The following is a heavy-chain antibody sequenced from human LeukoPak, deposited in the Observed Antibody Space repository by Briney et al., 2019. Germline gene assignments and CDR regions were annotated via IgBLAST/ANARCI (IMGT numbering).Heavy chain of an antibody. CDR3: AREAYYGAGSNWFDP. CDR1: GGSISSYY. Sequence: PSETLSLTCTVSGGSISSYYWSWIRQPPGKGLEWIGEINHSGSTNYNPSLKSRVTISVDTSKNQFSLKLSSVTAADTAVYYCAREAYYGAGSNWFDPWGQGTLVTVSS. D-gene: IGHD3-10*01. V-gene: IGHV4-59*01. J-gene: IGHJ5*02. CDR2: INHSGST.